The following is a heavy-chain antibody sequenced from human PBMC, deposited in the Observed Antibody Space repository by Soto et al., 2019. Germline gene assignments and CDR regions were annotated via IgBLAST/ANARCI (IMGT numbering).Heavy chain of an antibody. V-gene: IGHV4-59*08. Sequence: PSETLALTCTVSGGSISSYYWSWIRQPPGKGLEWIGYIYYSGSTNYNPSLKSRVTISVDTSKNQFPLKLSSVTAADTAVYYCARHSPPTIFGVVLDPWGQGTLVTVSS. CDR1: GGSISSYY. D-gene: IGHD3-3*01. CDR2: IYYSGST. CDR3: ARHSPPTIFGVVLDP. J-gene: IGHJ5*02.